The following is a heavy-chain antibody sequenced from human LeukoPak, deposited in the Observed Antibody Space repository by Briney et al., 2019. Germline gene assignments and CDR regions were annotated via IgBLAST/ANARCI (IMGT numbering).Heavy chain of an antibody. Sequence: GGSLRLSGAASGFTFNSYAMSWVRQAPGKGLEWVSTISGSGGSTYYADSVKGRFTISRDNSKNTLYLQMNSLRAEDTAVYYCAREGDPEYSYGPRDAFDIWGQGTMVTVSS. D-gene: IGHD5-18*01. CDR1: GFTFNSYA. V-gene: IGHV3-23*01. CDR3: AREGDPEYSYGPRDAFDI. CDR2: ISGSGGST. J-gene: IGHJ3*02.